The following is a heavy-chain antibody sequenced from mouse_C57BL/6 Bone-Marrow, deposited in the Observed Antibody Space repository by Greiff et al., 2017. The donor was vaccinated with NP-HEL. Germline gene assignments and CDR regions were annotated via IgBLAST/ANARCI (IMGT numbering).Heavy chain of an antibody. J-gene: IGHJ4*01. D-gene: IGHD2-2*01. CDR2: IDPETGGT. V-gene: IGHV1-15*01. CDR1: GYTFTDYE. Sequence: VQLQQSGAELVRPGASVTLSCKASGYTFTDYEMHWVKQTPVHGLEWIGAIDPETGGTAYNQKFKGKAILTADKSSSTAYMELRSLTSEDSAVYYCTRCGYDGNYAMDYWGQGTSVTVSS. CDR3: TRCGYDGNYAMDY.